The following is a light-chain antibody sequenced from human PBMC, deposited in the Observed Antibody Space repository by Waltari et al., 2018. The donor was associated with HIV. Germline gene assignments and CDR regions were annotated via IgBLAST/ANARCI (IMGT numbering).Light chain of an antibody. V-gene: IGLV1-40*01. CDR1: SSNIGAGYD. Sequence: QSVLTQPPSVSGAPGQRVTFSCTGSSSNIGAGYDVHWYQQLPGKAPKLRIEGNKKRPAGVPDRFSGSKSGTSASLAITGLQAEDEADYYCQSYDSSLSGSWVFGGGTKLTVL. J-gene: IGLJ3*02. CDR3: QSYDSSLSGSWV. CDR2: GNK.